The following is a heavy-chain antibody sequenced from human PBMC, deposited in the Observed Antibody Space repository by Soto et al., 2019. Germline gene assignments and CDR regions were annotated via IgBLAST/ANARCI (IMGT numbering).Heavy chain of an antibody. CDR2: IYYSGST. CDR1: GGSISSRGYY. V-gene: IGHV4-39*01. Sequence: QLQLQESGPGLVKPSETLSLTCTVSGGSISSRGYYWGWIRQPPGKGLEWIGTIYYSGSTYYNPSLKSRVTISLDTSKNQFSLKMSSVTAAEKAVYYCATSNWFDPWGQGTLVTVSS. CDR3: ATSNWFDP. J-gene: IGHJ5*02.